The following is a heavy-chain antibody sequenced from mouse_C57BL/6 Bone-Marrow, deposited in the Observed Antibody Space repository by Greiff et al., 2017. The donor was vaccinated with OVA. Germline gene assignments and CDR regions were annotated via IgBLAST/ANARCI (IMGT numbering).Heavy chain of an antibody. Sequence: VQLQQSGPGLVQPSQSLSITCTVSGFSLTSYGVHWVRQSPGKGLEWLGAIWSGGSTDSNAAFISRLSISKDNSKSQVFFKMNSLQADDTAVYYCAREKRGAWFAYWGQGTLVTVSA. CDR3: AREKRGAWFAY. J-gene: IGHJ3*01. CDR1: GFSLTSYG. V-gene: IGHV2-2*01. CDR2: IWSGGST.